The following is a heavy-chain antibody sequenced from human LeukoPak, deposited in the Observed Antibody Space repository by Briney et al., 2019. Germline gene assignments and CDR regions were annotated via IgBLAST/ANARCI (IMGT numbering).Heavy chain of an antibody. V-gene: IGHV3-48*04. CDR1: GFTLTSDS. D-gene: IGHD1-26*01. Sequence: GGSLRLSCAASGFTLTSDSMNWVRQAPGKGLEWISYISSGATTTYYADSVKGRFTISRDNAGNSLYLQINSLRVDDTAVYYCAKGTVGAKYWGQGTLVIVSS. J-gene: IGHJ4*02. CDR2: ISSGATTT. CDR3: AKGTVGAKY.